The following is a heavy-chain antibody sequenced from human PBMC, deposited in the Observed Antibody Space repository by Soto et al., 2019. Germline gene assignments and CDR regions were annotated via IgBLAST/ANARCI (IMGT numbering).Heavy chain of an antibody. D-gene: IGHD2-21*02. Sequence: QVQLVQSGAEVKKPGSSVKVACKASGGTFSSYAIRWVRQAPGQGLEWMGGIIPIFGTANYAQKFQGRVTSTADESTSTPYMELSSPRSEDTAVYYCARETESFGMDVWGQGTTVTVSS. CDR3: ARETESFGMDV. CDR2: IIPIFGTA. CDR1: GGTFSSYA. J-gene: IGHJ6*02. V-gene: IGHV1-69*12.